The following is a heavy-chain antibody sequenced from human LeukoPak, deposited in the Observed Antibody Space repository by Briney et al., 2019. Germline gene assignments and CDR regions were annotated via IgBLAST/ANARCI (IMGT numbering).Heavy chain of an antibody. J-gene: IGHJ5*02. D-gene: IGHD4-23*01. CDR1: GFTFTDYY. CDR2: INPHSGVT. CDR3: VREGNQDLTKNFDP. Sequence: ASVKVSCKTSGFTFTDYYIHWVRLAPGQGLGWMGYINPHSGVTSFPQRFRGRVTLTTDTAISAAYMDLSSLTSDDTAISYWVREGNQDLTKNFDPWGKGAWSPSPQ. V-gene: IGHV1-2*02.